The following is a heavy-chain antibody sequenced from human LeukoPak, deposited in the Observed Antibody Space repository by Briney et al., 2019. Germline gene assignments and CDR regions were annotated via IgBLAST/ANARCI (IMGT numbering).Heavy chain of an antibody. Sequence: PGGSLRLSCAASGFTFSNYWMHWVRQAPGKGLVWVSRINSDGINTSYADSVKGRFTISRDNAKNSLYLQMNSLRAEDTALYYCARALRRYKYDYPSPDYWGQGTLVTVSS. CDR3: ARALRRYKYDYPSPDY. D-gene: IGHD3-16*01. J-gene: IGHJ4*02. CDR2: INSDGINT. V-gene: IGHV3-74*01. CDR1: GFTFSNYW.